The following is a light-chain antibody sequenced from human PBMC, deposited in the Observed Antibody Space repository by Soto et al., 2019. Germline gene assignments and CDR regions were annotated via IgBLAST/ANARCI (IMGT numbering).Light chain of an antibody. CDR1: QSVTTN. J-gene: IGKJ4*01. CDR2: SAS. Sequence: EAVMTQSPVTLSVSPGERATLSCRASQSVTTNLAWSQQKPGQAPRLLIYSASTRAAGIPDRFSGGGSGTEFTLTISSLQSEDFAVYYCQQYNNWSPLTFGGGTKVEIK. CDR3: QQYNNWSPLT. V-gene: IGKV3-15*01.